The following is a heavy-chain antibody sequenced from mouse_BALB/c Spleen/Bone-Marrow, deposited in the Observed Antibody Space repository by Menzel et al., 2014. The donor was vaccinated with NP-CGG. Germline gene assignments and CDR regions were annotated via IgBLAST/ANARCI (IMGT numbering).Heavy chain of an antibody. CDR1: GFTFSDYY. CDR3: ARIYYDYDGGVYYYAMDY. J-gene: IGHJ4*01. D-gene: IGHD2-4*01. CDR2: ISDGGSYT. V-gene: IGHV5-4*02. Sequence: EVMLVESGGGLVKPGGSLKLSCAASGFTFSDYYMYWVRQTPEKRLEWVATISDGGSYTYYPDSVKGRFTISRDNAKNNLYLQMSSLKSEDTAMYYCARIYYDYDGGVYYYAMDYWGQGTSVTVSS.